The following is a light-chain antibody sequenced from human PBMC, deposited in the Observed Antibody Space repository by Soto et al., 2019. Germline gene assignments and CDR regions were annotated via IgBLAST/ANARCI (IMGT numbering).Light chain of an antibody. Sequence: DIQMTQSPASLSASVGDRVTITCQASQDITNFLNWYQHKPGKAPKLLIYHASNLEAGVPSRFSGSGSGTDVTFTISNLQPEDFATYYCQQYDILLTFGGGTKVEIK. V-gene: IGKV1-33*01. J-gene: IGKJ4*01. CDR2: HAS. CDR3: QQYDILLT. CDR1: QDITNF.